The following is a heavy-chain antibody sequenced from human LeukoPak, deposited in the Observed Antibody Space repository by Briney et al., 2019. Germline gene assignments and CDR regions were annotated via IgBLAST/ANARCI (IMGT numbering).Heavy chain of an antibody. Sequence: KPSETLSLTCAVYGGSFSGYYWSWIRQPPGKGLEWIGEINHSGSTNYNPSLKSRVTISVDTSKNQFSLKLSSVTAADTAVYYCARSQQWLVQRFDYWGQGTLVTVSS. CDR2: INHSGST. CDR1: GGSFSGYY. J-gene: IGHJ4*02. D-gene: IGHD6-19*01. V-gene: IGHV4-34*01. CDR3: ARSQQWLVQRFDY.